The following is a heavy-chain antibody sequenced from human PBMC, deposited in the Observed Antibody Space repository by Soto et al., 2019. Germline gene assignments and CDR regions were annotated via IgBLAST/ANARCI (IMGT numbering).Heavy chain of an antibody. CDR3: ASGGDIVVVPAADTRTYNWFDP. J-gene: IGHJ5*02. D-gene: IGHD2-2*01. CDR2: INHSGST. CDR1: CGSYSGYY. V-gene: IGHV4-34*01. Sequence: SETLSLTCAVYCGSYSGYYWSWIRQPPGKGLEWIGEINHSGSTNYNPSLKSRVTISVDTSKNQFSLKLSSVTAADTAVYYCASGGDIVVVPAADTRTYNWFDPWGQGTLVTVSS.